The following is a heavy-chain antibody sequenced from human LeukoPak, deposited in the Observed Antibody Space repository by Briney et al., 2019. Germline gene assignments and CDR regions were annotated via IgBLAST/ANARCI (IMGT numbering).Heavy chain of an antibody. CDR2: VYYTGST. Sequence: SETLSLTCPVSGGSISNYYYWTWIRQPPGKGLEWIGYVYYTGSTNLNPSLKSRVTMSLDTSRNQFSLKLTSLTAADTAVYYCARGAMATTPFFDYWGQGTLVTVSS. J-gene: IGHJ4*02. V-gene: IGHV4-59*01. CDR1: GGSISNYY. D-gene: IGHD5-24*01. CDR3: ARGAMATTPFFDY.